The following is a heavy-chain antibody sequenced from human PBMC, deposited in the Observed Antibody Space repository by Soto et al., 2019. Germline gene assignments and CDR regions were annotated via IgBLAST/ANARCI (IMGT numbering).Heavy chain of an antibody. Sequence: PGGSLRLSCAASGFAFSSYALHWVRQAPGKGLVWVSRMNEDGGTTDYADSVKGRFTISRDNAKNTLYLQMNSLRVEDTAVYYCASDLSGRADVWGQGTTVTVSS. CDR1: GFAFSSYA. CDR2: MNEDGGTT. V-gene: IGHV3-74*01. J-gene: IGHJ6*02. CDR3: ASDLSGRADV. D-gene: IGHD3-10*01.